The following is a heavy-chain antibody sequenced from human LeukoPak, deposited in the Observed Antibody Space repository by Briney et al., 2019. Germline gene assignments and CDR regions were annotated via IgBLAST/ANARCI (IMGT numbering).Heavy chain of an antibody. CDR2: IYRSEDN. CDR3: ASDPHCSYSNCPFDY. CDR1: VGSIRSSDW. D-gene: IGHD2-15*01. Sequence: PSETLSLTCAVSVGSIRSSDWWSWVRQPPGRGLEWIGYIYRSEDNNYNPSLRSRVTMTLDKSKNQFSLRLSTVTAADTAVYYCASDPHCSYSNCPFDYWGQGILVIVSS. V-gene: IGHV4-4*02. J-gene: IGHJ4*02.